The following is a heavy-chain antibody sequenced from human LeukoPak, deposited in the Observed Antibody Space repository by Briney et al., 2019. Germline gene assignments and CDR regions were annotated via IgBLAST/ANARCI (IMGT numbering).Heavy chain of an antibody. CDR2: ISGSGGST. D-gene: IGHD2-15*01. Sequence: PGGSLRLSCAASEFTFSNYWMNWVRQAPGKGLEWVSAISGSGGSTYYADSVKGRFTISRDNSKNTLYLQMNSLRAEDTAVYYCAKVIGAFLGYCSGGSCYSGPFDYWGQGTLVTVSS. V-gene: IGHV3-23*01. CDR1: EFTFSNYW. J-gene: IGHJ4*02. CDR3: AKVIGAFLGYCSGGSCYSGPFDY.